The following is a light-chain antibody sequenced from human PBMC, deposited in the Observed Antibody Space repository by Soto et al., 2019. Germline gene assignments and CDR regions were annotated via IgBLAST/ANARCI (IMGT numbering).Light chain of an antibody. CDR1: QSIRSY. J-gene: IGKJ2*02. V-gene: IGKV1-39*01. CDR2: AAS. Sequence: DIQMTQSPSSLSASVGDRVTMNCRASQSIRSYLNWYQQRPGRAPKLLIYAASSLQSGVPSRFSGSGSGTDFTLTISSLQPEDFATYYCQQTYSTPCTFGQGTKLEIK. CDR3: QQTYSTPCT.